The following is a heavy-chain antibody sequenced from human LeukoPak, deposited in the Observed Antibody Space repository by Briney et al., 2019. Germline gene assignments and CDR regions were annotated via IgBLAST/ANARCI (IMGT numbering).Heavy chain of an antibody. CDR2: IRSKANSYAT. Sequence: GGSLRLSCAASGFTFSGSAMHWVRQASGKGLEWVGRIRSKANSYATAYAASVKGRFTISRDDSKDTAYLQMNSLRAEDTAVYYCARGPSGYHNTGGQGTLVTVSS. CDR1: GFTFSGSA. D-gene: IGHD5-12*01. CDR3: ARGPSGYHNT. V-gene: IGHV3-73*01. J-gene: IGHJ4*02.